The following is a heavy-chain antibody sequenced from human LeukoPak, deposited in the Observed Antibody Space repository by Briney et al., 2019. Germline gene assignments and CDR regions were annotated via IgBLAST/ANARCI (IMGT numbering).Heavy chain of an antibody. CDR2: IWYDGSNK. CDR3: ARASTKDDYYDSSGYSYYFDY. V-gene: IGHV3-33*01. Sequence: GGSLRLSCAASGFTFSSYGMHWVCQAPGKGLEWVAVIWYDGSNKYYADSVKGRFTISRDNSKNTLYLQMNSLRAEDTAVYYCARASTKDDYYDSSGYSYYFDYWGQGTLVTVSS. J-gene: IGHJ4*02. D-gene: IGHD3-22*01. CDR1: GFTFSSYG.